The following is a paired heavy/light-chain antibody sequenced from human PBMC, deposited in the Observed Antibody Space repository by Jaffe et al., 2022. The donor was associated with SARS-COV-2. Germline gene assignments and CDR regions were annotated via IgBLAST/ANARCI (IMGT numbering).Light chain of an antibody. Sequence: QSALTQPPSASGSPGQSVTISCTGTSSDVGGYNYVSWYQQHPGKAPKLMIYEVSSRPSGVPDRFSGSKSGNTASLTVSGLQAEDEADYYCSSYAGTNIYIVFGGGTKLTVL. J-gene: IGLJ3*02. CDR2: EVS. V-gene: IGLV2-8*01. CDR3: SSYAGTNIYIV. CDR1: SSDVGGYNY.
Heavy chain of an antibody. CDR3: ARKYTTTSTVGMDV. J-gene: IGHJ6*02. CDR2: IYASGTT. Sequence: QVQLQESGPGLVKPSQTLSLTCTVSGGSIISSGSITNGAYFWSWIRQPAGKGLEWIGRIYASGTTQYNPSLRSRVTISMDASKNQFSLQLNSVTAADTAVYYCARKYTTTSTVGMDVWGQGTTVTVSS. D-gene: IGHD2-2*02. CDR1: GGSIISSGSITNGAYF. V-gene: IGHV4-61*02.